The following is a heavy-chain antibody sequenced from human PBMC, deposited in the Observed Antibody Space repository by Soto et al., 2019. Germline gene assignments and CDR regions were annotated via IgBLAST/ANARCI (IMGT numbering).Heavy chain of an antibody. V-gene: IGHV4-59*01. D-gene: IGHD3-10*01. Sequence: SETLSLTCTVSGGSISSYYWSWIRQPPGEGLEWIGYIYYSGSTNYNPSPKSRVTISVDTSKNQFSLKLSSVTAADTAVYYCARGPPPKWWFGELSRRYYGMDVWGQGTTVTVAS. CDR3: ARGPPPKWWFGELSRRYYGMDV. J-gene: IGHJ6*02. CDR1: GGSISSYY. CDR2: IYYSGST.